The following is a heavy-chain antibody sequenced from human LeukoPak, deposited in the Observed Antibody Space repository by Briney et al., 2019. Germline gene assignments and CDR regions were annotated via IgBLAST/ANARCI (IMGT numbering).Heavy chain of an antibody. V-gene: IGHV3-30*18. CDR3: AKARLALFDY. J-gene: IGHJ4*02. Sequence: LTGGSLRLSCAASGFTFNNYGMHWVRQAPGKGLEWVAVIATDGRDKKYADSVKGRFTISRDNSKNTLYLQMNSLRAEDTAVYYCAKARLALFDYWGQGTLVTVSS. CDR1: GFTFNNYG. CDR2: IATDGRDK.